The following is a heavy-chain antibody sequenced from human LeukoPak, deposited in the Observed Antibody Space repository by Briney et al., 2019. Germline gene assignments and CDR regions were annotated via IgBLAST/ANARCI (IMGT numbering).Heavy chain of an antibody. J-gene: IGHJ4*02. CDR1: GFTFSSYA. V-gene: IGHV3-66*01. CDR2: IYGGGNT. Sequence: PGRSLRLSCAASGFTFSSYAMHWVRQAPGKGLEWVSVIYGGGNTYYADSVKGRFTISRDSSKNTLYLQMNSLRAEDTAMYYCARLHDSGWSYFDSWGQGTLVTVSS. D-gene: IGHD6-19*01. CDR3: ARLHDSGWSYFDS.